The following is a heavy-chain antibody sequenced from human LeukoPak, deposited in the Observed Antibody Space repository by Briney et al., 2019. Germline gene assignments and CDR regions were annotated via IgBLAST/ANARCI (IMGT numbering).Heavy chain of an antibody. CDR1: GFTVSSNY. CDR3: ARDPLIAAYFDY. V-gene: IGHV3-7*01. D-gene: IGHD6-6*01. Sequence: GGSLRLSCAASGFTVSSNYMSWVRQAPGKGPEWVANIKQDGSEKYYVDSVKGRFTISRDNAKNSLYLQMNSLRAEDTAVYYCARDPLIAAYFDYWGQGTLVTVSS. CDR2: IKQDGSEK. J-gene: IGHJ4*02.